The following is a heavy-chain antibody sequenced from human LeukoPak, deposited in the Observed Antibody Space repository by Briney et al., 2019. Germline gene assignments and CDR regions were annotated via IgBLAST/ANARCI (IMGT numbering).Heavy chain of an antibody. V-gene: IGHV1-2*02. J-gene: IGHJ4*02. CDR1: GYTFTGYY. Sequence: ASVKVSCKASGYTFTGYYMHWVRQAPGQGLEWMGWINPNSGGTNYAQKFQGRVTMTRDTSFSTAYMELSRLRSDDTAVYYCATLWGPYGVYVENFDYWGQGTLVTVSS. CDR2: INPNSGGT. D-gene: IGHD4-17*01. CDR3: ATLWGPYGVYVENFDY.